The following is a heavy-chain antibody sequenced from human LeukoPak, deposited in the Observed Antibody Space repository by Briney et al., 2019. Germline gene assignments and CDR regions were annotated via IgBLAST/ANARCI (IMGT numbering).Heavy chain of an antibody. CDR3: ARGYPLSTTAAGTYFQH. Sequence: SVKVSCKASGGTFSSYAISWVRQAPGQGLEWMGGIIPIFGTANYAQKFQGRVTITADESTSTAYMELSRLRSDDTAVYYCARGYPLSTTAAGTYFQHWGQGTLVTVSS. D-gene: IGHD6-13*01. V-gene: IGHV1-69*13. J-gene: IGHJ1*01. CDR2: IIPIFGTA. CDR1: GGTFSSYA.